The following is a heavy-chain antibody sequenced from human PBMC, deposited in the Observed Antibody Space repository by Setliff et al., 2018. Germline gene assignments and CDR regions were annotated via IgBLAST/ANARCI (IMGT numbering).Heavy chain of an antibody. CDR1: GLTFRTYA. V-gene: IGHV3-23*01. CDR3: ARAKGNDYSMDV. J-gene: IGHJ6*03. Sequence: GGSLRLSCAASGLTFRTYAMSWVRQAPGKGLEWVSSTTGSGGDRDYADSVKGRFTISRDNSKNTLYLQMNSLRADDTAVYYCARAKGNDYSMDVWGKGTTVTVSS. CDR2: TTGSGGDR.